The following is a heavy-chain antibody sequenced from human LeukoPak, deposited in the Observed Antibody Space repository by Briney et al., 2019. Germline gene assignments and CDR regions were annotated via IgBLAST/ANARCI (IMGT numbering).Heavy chain of an antibody. D-gene: IGHD6-19*01. CDR2: ISSSGSTI. CDR1: GFTFSSYE. Sequence: GGSLRLSCAASGFTFSSYEMNWVRQAPGKGLEWVSYISSSGSTIYYADSVMGRFTISRDNAKNSLYLQMNSLRAEDTAVYYCAREKQWLVLGDWGQGTLVTVSS. CDR3: AREKQWLVLGD. V-gene: IGHV3-48*03. J-gene: IGHJ4*02.